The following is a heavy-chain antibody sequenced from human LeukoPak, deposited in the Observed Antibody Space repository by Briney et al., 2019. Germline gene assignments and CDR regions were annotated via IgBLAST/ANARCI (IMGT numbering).Heavy chain of an antibody. V-gene: IGHV3-21*01. CDR2: ISSSSSYI. Sequence: GGSLRLSCTASGLTFNYYSMNWVRQVPGKGLQWVSSISSSSSYIYYSDSVKGRFTISRDNAKNSLFLQMNSLRVEDTAVYYCARDSDLHCSGGSCTNFDYWGQGTPVTVSS. D-gene: IGHD2-15*01. CDR3: ARDSDLHCSGGSCTNFDY. CDR1: GLTFNYYS. J-gene: IGHJ4*02.